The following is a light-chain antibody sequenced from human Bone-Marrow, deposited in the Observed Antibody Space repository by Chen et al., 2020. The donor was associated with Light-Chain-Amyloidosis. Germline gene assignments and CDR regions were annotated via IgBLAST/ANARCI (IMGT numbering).Light chain of an antibody. CDR2: RDT. CDR1: DLPTKY. V-gene: IGLV3-25*03. Sequence: SYELTQPPSVSVSPGQTARLTCSGDDLPTKYAYWYQQKPGQAPVLVIHRDTERPSGISERVSGSSSGTTATLTISGVQAEDEADYHCQSADSSGTYEVICGGGTKLTVL. J-gene: IGLJ2*01. CDR3: QSADSSGTYEVI.